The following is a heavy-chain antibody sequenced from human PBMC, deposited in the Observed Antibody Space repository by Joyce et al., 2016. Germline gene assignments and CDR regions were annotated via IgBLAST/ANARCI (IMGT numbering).Heavy chain of an antibody. D-gene: IGHD1-26*01. J-gene: IGHJ4*02. CDR1: GFTFRSYG. CDR2: IWYDGSHK. CDR3: ARMYSGSNSGFDY. V-gene: IGHV3-33*01. Sequence: QVQLVESGGGVVQPGRSLRLSCAASGFTFRSYGMFWVRQAPGKGLEWVAVIWYDGSHKYYADFVKGRFTISRDNSKNTLYLQMSSRRAEDTAVYFCARMYSGSNSGFDYWGQGTLVTVSS.